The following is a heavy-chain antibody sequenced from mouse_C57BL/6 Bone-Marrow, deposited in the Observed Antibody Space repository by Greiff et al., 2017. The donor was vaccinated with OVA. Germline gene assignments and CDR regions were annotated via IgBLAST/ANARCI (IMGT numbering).Heavy chain of an antibody. V-gene: IGHV1-43*01. Sequence: VQLQQSGPELVKPGASVKISCKASGYSFTGYYMHWVKQSSEKSLEWIGEINPSTGGTSYNQKFKGKATLTVDKSSSTAYMQLKSLTSEDSAVYYCARITTVVDYWGQGTTLTVSS. CDR1: GYSFTGYY. J-gene: IGHJ2*01. D-gene: IGHD1-1*01. CDR3: ARITTVVDY. CDR2: INPSTGGT.